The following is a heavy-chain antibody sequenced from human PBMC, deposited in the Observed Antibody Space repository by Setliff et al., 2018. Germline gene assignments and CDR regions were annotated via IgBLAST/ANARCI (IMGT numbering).Heavy chain of an antibody. D-gene: IGHD6-19*01. CDR1: GFIFSSYG. Sequence: GGSLRLSCAASGFIFSSYGMYWVRQAPGKGLEWVAFIRFDGSNKYYEGSVKGRFTISRDNSQNTLHLQMNSLRPEDTAVYYCAKDGGMAAVAGSMDIWGKGTTVTVSS. CDR2: IRFDGSNK. J-gene: IGHJ6*03. CDR3: AKDGGMAAVAGSMDI. V-gene: IGHV3-30*02.